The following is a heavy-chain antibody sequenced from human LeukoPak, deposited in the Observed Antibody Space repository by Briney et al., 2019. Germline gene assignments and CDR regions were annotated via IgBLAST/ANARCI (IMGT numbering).Heavy chain of an antibody. J-gene: IGHJ6*03. CDR3: ARVSTVTTLYYYYMDV. CDR2: IYPGDSDT. V-gene: IGHV5-51*01. Sequence: GESPMIFCKGSGYNFTSYWSDWVRLRPGKGLEWMGIIYPGDSDTRYSPSFQGQVTISADKSISTAYLQWSSLKASDTAMYYCARVSTVTTLYYYYMDVWGKGTTVTVSS. CDR1: GYNFTSYW. D-gene: IGHD4-17*01.